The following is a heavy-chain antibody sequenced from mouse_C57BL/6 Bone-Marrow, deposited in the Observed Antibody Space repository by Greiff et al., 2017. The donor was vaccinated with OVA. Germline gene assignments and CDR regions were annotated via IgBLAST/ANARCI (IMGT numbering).Heavy chain of an antibody. Sequence: EVQLQESGGGLVKPGGSLKLSCAASGFTFSDYGMHWVRQAPEKGLEWVAYISSGSSTIYYADTVKGRFTISRDNAKNTLFLQMTSLRSEDTAMYYCARGSYGSSPYYYAMDYWGQGTSVTVSS. D-gene: IGHD1-1*01. CDR2: ISSGSSTI. CDR3: ARGSYGSSPYYYAMDY. V-gene: IGHV5-17*01. CDR1: GFTFSDYG. J-gene: IGHJ4*01.